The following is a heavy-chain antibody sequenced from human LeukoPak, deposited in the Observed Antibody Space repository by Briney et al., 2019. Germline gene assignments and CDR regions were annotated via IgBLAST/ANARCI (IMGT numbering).Heavy chain of an antibody. CDR1: GYTFTSYA. CDR3: AGGARYSGYDLGLDY. D-gene: IGHD5-12*01. CDR2: INVGNGNT. Sequence: ASVKVSCKASGYTFTSYAIHWVRQAPGQRFEWMGWINVGNGNTEYSQKFQGRVTITRDTSASTVYMELSSLRSEDSAVYYCAGGARYSGYDLGLDYWGQGTLVTVSS. V-gene: IGHV1-3*01. J-gene: IGHJ4*02.